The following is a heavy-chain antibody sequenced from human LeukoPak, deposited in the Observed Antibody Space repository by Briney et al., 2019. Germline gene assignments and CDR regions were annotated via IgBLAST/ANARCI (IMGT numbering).Heavy chain of an antibody. J-gene: IGHJ4*02. V-gene: IGHV1-2*02. CDR3: ARDLDYGSGSFSN. CDR1: GYAFTDFY. CDR2: INPNSGGT. Sequence: ASVKVSCKASGYAFTDFYIRWVRQAPGQGLEWMGWINPNSGGTTYAQKFQGRVTMTTDTSISTAYLELNGLRSDDTAVYYCARDLDYGSGSFSNWGQGAIVTVSS. D-gene: IGHD3-10*01.